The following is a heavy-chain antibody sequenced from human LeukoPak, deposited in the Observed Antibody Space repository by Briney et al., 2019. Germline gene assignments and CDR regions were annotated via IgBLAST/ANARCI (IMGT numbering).Heavy chain of an antibody. CDR2: IYYSGST. Sequence: SGTLSLTCTVSGGSISSDYWSWIRQPPGKGLEWIGYIYYSGSTNYNPSLKSRVTISVDTSKNQFSLKLTSVTAADTAVYYCAREGLLGANYTAHWGQGTLVTVSS. J-gene: IGHJ4*02. D-gene: IGHD1-26*01. CDR1: GGSISSDY. CDR3: AREGLLGANYTAH. V-gene: IGHV4-59*01.